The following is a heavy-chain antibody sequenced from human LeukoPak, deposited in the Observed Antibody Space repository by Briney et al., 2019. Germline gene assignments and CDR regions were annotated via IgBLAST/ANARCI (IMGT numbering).Heavy chain of an antibody. CDR1: GFTFSSYG. D-gene: IGHD3-22*01. J-gene: IGHJ4*02. CDR3: ARDGSSGYRYYFDY. V-gene: IGHV3-33*01. CDR2: IWYDGSNK. Sequence: GGSLRLSCAASGFTFSSYGMHWVRQAPGKGLEWVAVIWYDGSNKYYADSVKGRFTIFRDNSKNTLYLQMNSLRAEDTAVYYCARDGSSGYRYYFDYWGQGTLVTASS.